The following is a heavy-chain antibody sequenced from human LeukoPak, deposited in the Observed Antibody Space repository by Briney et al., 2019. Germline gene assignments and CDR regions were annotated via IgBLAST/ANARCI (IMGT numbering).Heavy chain of an antibody. CDR3: ARGLVNWFDP. Sequence: EASVNVSCKASGYTFTSYGISWVRQAPGQGLEWMGWISAYNGNTNYAQKFQGRVTMTRDTSISTAYMELSRLRSDDTAVYYCARGLVNWFDPWGQGTLVTVSS. CDR1: GYTFTSYG. D-gene: IGHD2-2*01. CDR2: ISAYNGNT. V-gene: IGHV1-18*01. J-gene: IGHJ5*02.